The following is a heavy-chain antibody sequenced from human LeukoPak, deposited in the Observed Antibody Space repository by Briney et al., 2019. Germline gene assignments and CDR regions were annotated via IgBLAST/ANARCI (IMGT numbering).Heavy chain of an antibody. D-gene: IGHD5-18*01. CDR2: ISGSGGST. Sequence: VGALRLSCAASGFTFSSDAMSWGRQAPGKGRGWVSAISGSGGSTYYADSVKGRVTISRDNSKNTLYLQMNSLRAEDTAVYYCAKMVSYGRDWGQGTLVTVSS. V-gene: IGHV3-23*01. CDR1: GFTFSSDA. CDR3: AKMVSYGRD. J-gene: IGHJ4*02.